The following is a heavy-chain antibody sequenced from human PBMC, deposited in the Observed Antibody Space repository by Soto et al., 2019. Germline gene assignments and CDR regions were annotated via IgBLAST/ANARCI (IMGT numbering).Heavy chain of an antibody. CDR2: ISAYNGNT. Sequence: ASAKVSFKASFYTFTIYGSSCVRQAPGQGLEWMGWISAYNGNTNYAQKLQGRVTMTTDTSTSTAYMELRSLRSDDTAVYYCARDAYYYDTPPYYYALDIWGQGTMVTVSS. J-gene: IGHJ3*02. CDR1: FYTFTIYG. V-gene: IGHV1-18*04. CDR3: ARDAYYYDTPPYYYALDI. D-gene: IGHD3-22*01.